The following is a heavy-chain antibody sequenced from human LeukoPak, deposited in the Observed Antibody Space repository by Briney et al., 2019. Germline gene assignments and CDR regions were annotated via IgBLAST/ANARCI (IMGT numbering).Heavy chain of an antibody. CDR2: IYSGGST. J-gene: IGHJ4*02. CDR3: TSGTYYCPFDY. Sequence: PGGSLRLSCAASGFTVSSNYMSWVRQAPGKGLEWVSVIYSGGSTYYADSVKGRFTISRDNSKNTLYVQMNSLRAEDTAVYYCTSGTYYCPFDYWGQGTLVTVSS. CDR1: GFTVSSNY. V-gene: IGHV3-53*01. D-gene: IGHD3-10*01.